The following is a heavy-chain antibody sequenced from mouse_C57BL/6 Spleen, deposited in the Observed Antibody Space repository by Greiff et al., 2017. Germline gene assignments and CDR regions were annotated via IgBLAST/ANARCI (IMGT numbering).Heavy chain of an antibody. V-gene: IGHV1-64*01. J-gene: IGHJ1*03. D-gene: IGHD1-1*01. CDR3: ARSSSTTVVSYWYFDV. Sequence: QVQLQQPGAELVKPGASVKLSCKASGYTFTSYWMHWVKQRPGQGLEWIGMIHPNSGSTNYNEKFKSKATLTVDKSSSTAYMQLSSLTSEDSAVXDCARSSSTTVVSYWYFDVWGTGTTVTVSS. CDR1: GYTFTSYW. CDR2: IHPNSGST.